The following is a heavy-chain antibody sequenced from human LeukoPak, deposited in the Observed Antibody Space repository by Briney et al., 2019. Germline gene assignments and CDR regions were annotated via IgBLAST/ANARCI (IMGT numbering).Heavy chain of an antibody. CDR1: GYTFTSYY. CDR3: ARDAPGSGDSGYGMDV. V-gene: IGHV1-46*01. CDR2: INPSGGST. D-gene: IGHD4-17*01. Sequence: ASVTVSCKASGYTFTSYYMHWVRQAPGQGLEWMGIINPSGGSTSYAQKFQGRVTMTRDTSTSTVYMELSSLRSEDTAVYYCARDAPGSGDSGYGMDVWGQGTTVTVSS. J-gene: IGHJ6*02.